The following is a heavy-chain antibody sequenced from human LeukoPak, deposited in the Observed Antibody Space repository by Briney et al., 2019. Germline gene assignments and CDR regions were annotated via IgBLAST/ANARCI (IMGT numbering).Heavy chain of an antibody. CDR3: ARGSGSPFDS. D-gene: IGHD5-12*01. J-gene: IGHJ4*02. CDR2: TYYRSKWYN. V-gene: IGHV6-1*01. Sequence: SQTLSLTCAITEDTVSSNSAAGNWIGQSPSRGLEWLGRTYYRSKWYNDYAVSVKSRITINPDTSKNQFSLQLKSVTPEDTAVHYCARGSGSPFDSCGQGTLVTVSS. CDR1: EDTVSSNSAA.